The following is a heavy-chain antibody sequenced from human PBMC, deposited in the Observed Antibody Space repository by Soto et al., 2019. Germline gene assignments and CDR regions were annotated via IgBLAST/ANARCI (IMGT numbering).Heavy chain of an antibody. CDR3: ASSLPAYYYDSSDSV. D-gene: IGHD3-22*01. CDR2: IIPIFGTA. J-gene: IGHJ4*02. CDR1: GGTFSSYA. Sequence: QVQLVQSGAEVKKPGSSVKVSCRASGGTFSSYAISWVRQAPGQGLEWMGGIIPIFGTANYAQKFQGRVTITADESTSTAYMELSSLRSEDTAVYYCASSLPAYYYDSSDSVWGQGTLVTVSS. V-gene: IGHV1-69*01.